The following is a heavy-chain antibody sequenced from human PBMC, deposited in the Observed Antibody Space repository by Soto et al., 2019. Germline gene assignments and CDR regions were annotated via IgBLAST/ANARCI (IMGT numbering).Heavy chain of an antibody. J-gene: IGHJ5*02. Sequence: EVQLVESGGGLVKPGGSLRLSCAASGFTFSSYSMNWVRQAPGKGLEWVSSISSSSSYIYYADSVKGRFTISRDNAKNSLYLQMNSLRAEDTAVYYCARSPTTTPPSFDPWGQGTLVTVSS. CDR3: ARSPTTTPPSFDP. CDR1: GFTFSSYS. D-gene: IGHD4-17*01. V-gene: IGHV3-21*01. CDR2: ISSSSSYI.